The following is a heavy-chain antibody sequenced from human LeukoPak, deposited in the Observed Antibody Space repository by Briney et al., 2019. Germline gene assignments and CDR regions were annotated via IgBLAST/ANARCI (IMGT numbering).Heavy chain of an antibody. Sequence: ASVKVSCKASGYTFTSYDVNWVRQATGQGLEWMGWMNPNSGNTGYAQKFQGRVTMTRNTSISTAYMELSSLRSEDTAVYYCARFVYGSGSYRDYWGQGTLVTVSS. CDR2: MNPNSGNT. D-gene: IGHD3-10*01. J-gene: IGHJ4*02. V-gene: IGHV1-8*01. CDR3: ARFVYGSGSYRDY. CDR1: GYTFTSYD.